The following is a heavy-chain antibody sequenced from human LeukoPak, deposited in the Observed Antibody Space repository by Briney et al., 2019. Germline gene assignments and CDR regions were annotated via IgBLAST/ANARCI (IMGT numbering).Heavy chain of an antibody. D-gene: IGHD2-2*02. J-gene: IGHJ4*02. CDR1: GITFSSYA. CDR2: ISGSGGST. CDR3: ASSSGGYCSSTSCYNAY. V-gene: IGHV3-23*01. Sequence: GGSLRLSCVASGITFSSYAMSWVRQAPGKGLEWVSAISGSGGSTYYADSVKGRFTISRDNSKNTLYLQMNSLRAEDTAVYYCASSSGGYCSSTSCYNAYWGQGTLVTVSS.